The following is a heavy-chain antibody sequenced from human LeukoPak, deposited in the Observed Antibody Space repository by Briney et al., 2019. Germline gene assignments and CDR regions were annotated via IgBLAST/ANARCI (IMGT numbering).Heavy chain of an antibody. D-gene: IGHD6-13*01. CDR3: ASSYSSSWGGGFDY. V-gene: IGHV3-30*04. CDR2: ISYDGSNK. J-gene: IGHJ4*02. Sequence: GGSLRLSCAASGFTFSSYAMHWVRQAPGKGLEWVAVISYDGSNKYYADSVKGRFTISRDNSKNTLYLQMNSLRAEDTAVYYCASSYSSSWGGGFDYWGQGTLVTVSS. CDR1: GFTFSSYA.